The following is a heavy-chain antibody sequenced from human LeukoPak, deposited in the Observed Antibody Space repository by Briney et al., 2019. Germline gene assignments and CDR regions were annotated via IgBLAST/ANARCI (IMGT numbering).Heavy chain of an antibody. V-gene: IGHV1-18*01. CDR1: GYTYPSYG. D-gene: IGHD3-3*01. Sequence: GASVKVSCKASGYTYPSYGISWVRQAPGQGLEWMGWISAYNGNTNYAQKLQGRVTMTTDTSTSTAYMELRSLRSDDTAVYYCARDTGAYYDFWSGPYLIDPWGQGTLVTVSS. CDR3: ARDTGAYYDFWSGPYLIDP. CDR2: ISAYNGNT. J-gene: IGHJ5*02.